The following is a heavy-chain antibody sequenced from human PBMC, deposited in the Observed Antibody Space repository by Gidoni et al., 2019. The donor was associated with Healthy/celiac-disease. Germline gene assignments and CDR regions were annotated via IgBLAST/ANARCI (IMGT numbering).Heavy chain of an antibody. J-gene: IGHJ6*03. CDR1: GGTFSSYA. V-gene: IGHV1-69*01. Sequence: QVQLVQSGAEVKKPGSSVKVSCKASGGTFSSYAISWVRPAPGQGLEWMGGIIPIFGTANYAQKFQGRVTITADESTSTAYMELSSLRSEDTAVYYCAREVYYYDSSGYYADYYYYYYMDVWGKGTTVTVSS. D-gene: IGHD3-22*01. CDR2: IIPIFGTA. CDR3: AREVYYYDSSGYYADYYYYYYMDV.